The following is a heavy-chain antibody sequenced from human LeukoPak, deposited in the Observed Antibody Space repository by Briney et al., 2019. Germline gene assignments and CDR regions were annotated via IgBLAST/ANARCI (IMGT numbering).Heavy chain of an antibody. V-gene: IGHV3-30*02. Sequence: PGGSLRLSCAASGFTFSSYGMHWVRQAPGKGLEWVAFIRYDGSNKYYADSVKGRFTISRDNSQNTLYLQMNSLRAEDTAVYYCAKEGYSSGWQRRDAFDIWGQGTMVTVSS. CDR1: GFTFSSYG. D-gene: IGHD6-19*01. CDR3: AKEGYSSGWQRRDAFDI. CDR2: IRYDGSNK. J-gene: IGHJ3*02.